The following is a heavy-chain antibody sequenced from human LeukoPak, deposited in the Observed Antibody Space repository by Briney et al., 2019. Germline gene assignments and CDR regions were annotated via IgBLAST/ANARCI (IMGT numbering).Heavy chain of an antibody. V-gene: IGHV3-21*01. CDR1: GFTFSSYS. J-gene: IGHJ4*02. D-gene: IGHD3-9*01. CDR2: ISSSSSYI. CDR3: TKGRGYFLSGGDY. Sequence: GGSLRLSCAASGFTFSSYSMNWVRQAPGKGLEWVSSISSSSSYIYYADSVKGRFTISRDNAKNSLYLQMNSLRAEDTAVYYCTKGRGYFLSGGDYWGQGTLVTVSS.